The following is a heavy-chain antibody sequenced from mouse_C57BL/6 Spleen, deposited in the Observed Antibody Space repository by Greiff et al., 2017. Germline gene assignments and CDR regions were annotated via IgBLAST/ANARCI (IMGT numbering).Heavy chain of an antibody. CDR2: IDPEAGET. D-gene: IGHD1-1*01. Sequence: EVQLQQSGAELVKPGASVKLSCTASGFNIKDYYMHWVKQRTEQGLEWIGRIDPEAGETKYAPKFPGKATIPADTSSNTAYLQLSSLTSEDTAVYYCTRGITTVGKDYWGQGTTRTVSS. CDR1: GFNIKDYY. J-gene: IGHJ2*01. CDR3: TRGITTVGKDY. V-gene: IGHV14-2*01.